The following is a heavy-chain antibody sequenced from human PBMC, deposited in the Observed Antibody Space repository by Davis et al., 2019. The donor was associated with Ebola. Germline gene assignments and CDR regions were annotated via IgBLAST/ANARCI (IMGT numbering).Heavy chain of an antibody. CDR3: ARAKRRYSNLDYYYYGMDV. J-gene: IGHJ6*02. V-gene: IGHV4-39*01. Sequence: MPSETLSLTCTVSGGSISSSSYYWGWIRQPPGKGLEWIGSIYYSGSTYYNPSLKSRVTISVDTSKNQFSLKLSSVTAADTAVYYCARAKRRYSNLDYYYYGMDVWGQGTTVTVSS. CDR1: GGSISSSSYY. D-gene: IGHD4-11*01. CDR2: IYYSGST.